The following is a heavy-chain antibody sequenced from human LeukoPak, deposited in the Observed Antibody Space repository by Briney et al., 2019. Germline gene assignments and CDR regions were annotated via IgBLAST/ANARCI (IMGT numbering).Heavy chain of an antibody. V-gene: IGHV1-69*04. D-gene: IGHD5-24*01. Sequence: ASVKVSCKASGGTFSSYAISWVRQAPGQGLEWMGRIIPILGIANYAQKFQGRVTITADKSTCTAYMELSSLRSEDTAVYYCARDLDQDGYNNKWGQGTLVTVSS. CDR1: GGTFSSYA. CDR3: ARDLDQDGYNNK. J-gene: IGHJ4*02. CDR2: IIPILGIA.